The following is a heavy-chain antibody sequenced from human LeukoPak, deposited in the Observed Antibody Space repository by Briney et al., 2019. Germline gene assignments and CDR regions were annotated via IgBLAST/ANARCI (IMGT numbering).Heavy chain of an antibody. V-gene: IGHV3-23*01. Sequence: GVSLRLSCAASGFTFSRYAMSWVRQAPGKGLEWVSTISGSGGSTYYADSVKGRFTISRENSKNTLYLQMNSLRAEDTAVYYCAKDVVPYCSSTSCYVFDYWGQGTLVTVSS. CDR3: AKDVVPYCSSTSCYVFDY. CDR1: GFTFSRYA. D-gene: IGHD2-2*01. J-gene: IGHJ4*02. CDR2: ISGSGGST.